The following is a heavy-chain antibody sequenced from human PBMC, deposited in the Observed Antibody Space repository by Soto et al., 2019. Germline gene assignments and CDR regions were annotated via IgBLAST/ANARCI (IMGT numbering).Heavy chain of an antibody. Sequence: GGSLRLSCAASGFTFSSYWMHWVRQAPGKGLVWVSRINSDGSSTSYADSVKGRFTISRDNAKNTLYLQMNSLRAEDTAVYYCARDPMYISICGIVSGDWFDPWGQGTLVTVSS. CDR2: INSDGSST. CDR3: ARDPMYISICGIVSGDWFDP. J-gene: IGHJ5*02. CDR1: GFTFSSYW. V-gene: IGHV3-74*01. D-gene: IGHD3-3*01.